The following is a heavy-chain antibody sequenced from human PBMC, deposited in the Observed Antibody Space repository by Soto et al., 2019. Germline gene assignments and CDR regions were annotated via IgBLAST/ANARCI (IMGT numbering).Heavy chain of an antibody. CDR2: IRSKANSYAT. V-gene: IGHV3-73*01. Sequence: GGSLRLSCAASGFTFSGAAMHWVRQASGKGLEWVGRIRSKANSYATAYAASVKGRFTVSRDDSKNTAYLQMNSLKTEDTAVYYCTRREVLDDGMDVWGQGTKVTVSS. J-gene: IGHJ6*02. CDR1: GFTFSGAA. D-gene: IGHD1-1*01. CDR3: TRREVLDDGMDV.